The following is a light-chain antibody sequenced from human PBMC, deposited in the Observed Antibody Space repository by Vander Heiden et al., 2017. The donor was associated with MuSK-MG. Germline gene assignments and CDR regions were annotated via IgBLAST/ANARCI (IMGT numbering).Light chain of an antibody. V-gene: IGKV1-5*01. CDR3: QQDNSYRST. J-gene: IGKJ5*01. CDR2: DAS. CDR1: QSISSW. Sequence: DIQMTQSPSTLSASVGDRVTITCRASQSISSWLAWYQQKPGKAPKLLIYDASSLESRVPSRFSGSGSGTEFTLTISSLQPDDFATYYCQQDNSYRSTFR.